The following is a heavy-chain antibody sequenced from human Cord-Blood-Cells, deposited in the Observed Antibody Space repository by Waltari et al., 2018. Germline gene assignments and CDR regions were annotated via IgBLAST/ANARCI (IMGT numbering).Heavy chain of an antibody. CDR3: ARIHFTMVRGPYYFDY. CDR2: IFSNDEK. V-gene: IGHV2-26*01. Sequence: QVTLKESGPVLVKPTDSLTPTCTVSGLSLSNARMCVSWIRHPQGKALGWLENIFSNDEKSYSTSLKSRLTSAKDTSKSQVVLTMTNMGPVDTATYYCARIHFTMVRGPYYFDYWGQGTLVTVSS. CDR1: GLSLSNARMC. J-gene: IGHJ4*02. D-gene: IGHD3-10*01.